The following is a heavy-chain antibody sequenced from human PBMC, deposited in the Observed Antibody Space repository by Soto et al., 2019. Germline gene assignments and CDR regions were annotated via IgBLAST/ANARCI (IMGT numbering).Heavy chain of an antibody. J-gene: IGHJ4*02. CDR3: ARDRVAAETFDY. CDR1: GYTFTSYG. V-gene: IGHV1-18*01. CDR2: ISAYNGNT. Sequence: ASVKVSCKASGYTFTSYGISWLRQAPGQGLEWMGWISAYNGNTNYAQKLQGRVTMTTDTSTSTAYMELRSLRSDDTAVYYCARDRVAAETFDYWGQGTLVTVSS. D-gene: IGHD6-13*01.